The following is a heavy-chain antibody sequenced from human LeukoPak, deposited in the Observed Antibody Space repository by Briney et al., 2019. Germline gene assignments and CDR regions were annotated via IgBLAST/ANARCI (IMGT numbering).Heavy chain of an antibody. D-gene: IGHD7-27*01. V-gene: IGHV4-4*07. CDR2: VCTSGIT. CDR1: GDSIGTNC. CDR3: ARDVLGMSGVWFFDL. Sequence: SETLSLTCAVSGDSIGTNCWTWIRQPAGKGLEWIGRVCTSGITNYNPSLESRVTMSLDTSKKQFSLRLTPVTAADTAVYYCARDVLGMSGVWFFDLWGRGTLVSVSS. J-gene: IGHJ2*01.